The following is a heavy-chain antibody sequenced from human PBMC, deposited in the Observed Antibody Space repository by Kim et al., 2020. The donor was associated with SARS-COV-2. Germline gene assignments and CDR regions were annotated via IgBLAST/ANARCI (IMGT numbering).Heavy chain of an antibody. D-gene: IGHD3-22*01. CDR2: IWYDGSNK. CDR1: GFTFSSYG. V-gene: IGHV3-33*01. J-gene: IGHJ4*02. CDR3: ARDQTYYYDSSGYYGSFDY. Sequence: GGSLRLSCAASGFTFSSYGMHWVRQAPGKGLEWVAVIWYDGSNKYYADSVKGRFTISRDNSKNTLYLQMNSLRAEDTAAYYCARDQTYYYDSSGYYGSFDYWGQGTLVTVSS.